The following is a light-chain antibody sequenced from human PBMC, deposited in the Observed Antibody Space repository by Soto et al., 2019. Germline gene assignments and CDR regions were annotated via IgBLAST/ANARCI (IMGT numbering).Light chain of an antibody. V-gene: IGLV1-40*01. CDR3: QYYNNNLRV. Sequence: QSVLTQPPSVSGATGQRVTISCTGSSSNIGAGYDVHWYQQLPGTAPKLLIYAYTNPPSVVPYRFSGSKTGTSASLAITGLQDEDEDDCYCQYYNNNLRVFGGGTKVTVL. CDR1: SSNIGAGYD. J-gene: IGLJ3*02. CDR2: AYT.